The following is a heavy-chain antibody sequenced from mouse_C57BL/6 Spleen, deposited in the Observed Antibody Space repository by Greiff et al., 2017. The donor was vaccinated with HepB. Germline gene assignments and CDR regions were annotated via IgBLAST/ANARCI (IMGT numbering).Heavy chain of an antibody. V-gene: IGHV5-16*01. J-gene: IGHJ4*01. CDR2: INYDGSST. Sequence: EVQLVESEGGLVQPGSSMKLSCTASGFTFSDYYMAWVRQVPEKGLEWVANINYDGSSTYYLDALKSRFIISRDNAKNSLYLQMSSLKSEDTATYYCARDAHDGAMDYWGQGTSVTVSS. CDR1: GFTFSDYY. CDR3: ARDAHDGAMDY. D-gene: IGHD2-12*01.